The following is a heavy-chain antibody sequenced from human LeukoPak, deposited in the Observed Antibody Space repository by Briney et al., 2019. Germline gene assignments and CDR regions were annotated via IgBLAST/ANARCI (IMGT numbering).Heavy chain of an antibody. Sequence: GASVKVSCKASGYTFTSYGISWVRQAPGQGLEWMGWISAYNGNTNYAQKLQGRVTMTTDTSTSTAYMELRSLRSDDTAVYYCAKDRPNYHESNGHYYRPNGDSWGQGTLVTVSS. CDR3: AKDRPNYHESNGHYYRPNGDS. V-gene: IGHV1-18*01. J-gene: IGHJ5*01. D-gene: IGHD3-22*01. CDR2: ISAYNGNT. CDR1: GYTFTSYG.